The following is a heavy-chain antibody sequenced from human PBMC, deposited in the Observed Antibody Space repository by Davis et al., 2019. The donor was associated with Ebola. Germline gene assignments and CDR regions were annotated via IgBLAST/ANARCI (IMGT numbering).Heavy chain of an antibody. CDR2: IIPIFGTA. CDR1: GGTFSSYA. D-gene: IGHD2-2*01. V-gene: IGHV1-69*13. CDR3: AREGQGCSSTSC. Sequence: SVKVSCKASGGTFSSYAISWVRQAPGQGLEWMGGIIPIFGTANYAQKFQGRVTITADESTSTAYMELSSLRSEDTAVYYCAREGQGCSSTSCWGQGTLVTVSS. J-gene: IGHJ4*02.